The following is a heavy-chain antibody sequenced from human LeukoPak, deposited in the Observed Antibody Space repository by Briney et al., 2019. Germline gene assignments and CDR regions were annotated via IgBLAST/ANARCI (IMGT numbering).Heavy chain of an antibody. Sequence: GGSLRLSCAASGFTFSSYAMSGVRQAPGKGLEGVAAISGSGGSTYYADSVKGRFTISRDNSQNPLYLHIISLRAQDTAVYYCSKWRPPPIVVLTAITSLDYWGQGTLVTVSS. CDR2: ISGSGGST. J-gene: IGHJ4*02. CDR1: GFTFSSYA. V-gene: IGHV3-23*01. CDR3: SKWRPPPIVVLTAITSLDY. D-gene: IGHD2-21*02.